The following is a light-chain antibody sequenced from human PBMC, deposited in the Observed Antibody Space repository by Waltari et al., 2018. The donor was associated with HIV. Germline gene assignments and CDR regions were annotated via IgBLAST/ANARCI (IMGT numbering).Light chain of an antibody. CDR1: RSNIGSNF. CDR2: KNN. CDR3: AAWDDSLRGHVV. J-gene: IGLJ2*01. V-gene: IGLV1-47*01. Sequence: QSVLTQPPSASATPGQRVTISCSGTRSNIGSNFVFWYQQFPGTAPKLLMYKNNRRLSGVPDPFSGSKSGTSASLAISGLRSEDEAVYYCAAWDDSLRGHVVFGGGTNLTV.